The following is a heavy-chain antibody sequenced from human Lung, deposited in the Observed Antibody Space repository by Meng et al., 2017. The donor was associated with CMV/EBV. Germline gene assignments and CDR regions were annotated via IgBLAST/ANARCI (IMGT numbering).Heavy chain of an antibody. D-gene: IGHD2-2*01. CDR1: GFTFSSYD. Sequence: GGSXRLXCAGSGFTFSSYDMHWVRQVPGKGLAWVAFISYDGSNKYFAGSVKGRFTISRHNSKNTLYLQMNSLRAEDTAVYYWAKSHPVVVHGAVGILDYWXQGTPVTVSS. J-gene: IGHJ4*02. V-gene: IGHV3-30*02. CDR2: ISYDGSNK. CDR3: AKSHPVVVHGAVGILDY.